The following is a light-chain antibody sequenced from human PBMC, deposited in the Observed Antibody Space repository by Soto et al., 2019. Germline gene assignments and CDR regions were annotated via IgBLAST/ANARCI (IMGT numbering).Light chain of an antibody. V-gene: IGKV3-20*01. CDR2: GAS. CDR3: QQYGSLSCT. J-gene: IGKJ1*01. Sequence: DIVLTQSPGTLSLSPGQRATLSCRASQSVSSNYLAWYQQRPGQAPRLLIYGASTRATGIPDRFSGSGSGTDFALTISRLEPEDFAVYYCQQYGSLSCTFGQGTTVEIK. CDR1: QSVSSNY.